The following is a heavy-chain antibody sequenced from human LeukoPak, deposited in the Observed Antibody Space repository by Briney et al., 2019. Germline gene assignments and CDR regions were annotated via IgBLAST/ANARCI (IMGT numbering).Heavy chain of an antibody. CDR3: AKDFPPSGSYALSYYYYYGMDV. CDR1: GFAVSSFG. D-gene: IGHD1-26*01. J-gene: IGHJ6*02. CDR2: ISGGAYST. V-gene: IGHV3-23*01. Sequence: GGSLRLSCAASGFAVSSFGMSWVRQAPGKGLEWVSAISGGAYSTYYADSVKGRFTISRDNSKNTLYLQMNSLRAEDTALYYCAKDFPPSGSYALSYYYYYGMDVWGQGTTVTVSS.